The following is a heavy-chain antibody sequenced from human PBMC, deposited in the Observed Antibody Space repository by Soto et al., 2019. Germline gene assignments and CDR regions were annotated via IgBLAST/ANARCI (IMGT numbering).Heavy chain of an antibody. Sequence: GSGPTLVNPTQTLTLTCTFSGFSLKTSGMCVSWIRQPPGKALEWLALVDWDDDKYFRPSLKTRLSISKDTSRNQVVLTMTNMDPVDTAIYYCVRGGVVVAPAATPGAFDIWGQGTMVTVSS. CDR1: GFSLKTSGMC. J-gene: IGHJ3*02. D-gene: IGHD2-2*01. CDR2: VDWDDDK. CDR3: VRGGVVVAPAATPGAFDI. V-gene: IGHV2-70*12.